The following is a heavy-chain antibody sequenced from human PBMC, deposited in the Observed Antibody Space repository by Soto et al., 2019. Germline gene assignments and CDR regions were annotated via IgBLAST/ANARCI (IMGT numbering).Heavy chain of an antibody. CDR1: GRSITSSSYY. D-gene: IGHD4-17*01. CDR3: ARLSYGDYVLS. J-gene: IGHJ4*02. CDR2: IYYSGST. Sequence: SETLSLTCTVSGRSITSSSYYWGWIRHHPGKGLEWIESIYYSGSTYYNPSLKSRVTISVDTSKNQFSLKLSSVTAADTAVYYCARLSYGDYVLSRGQGTLVTVSS. V-gene: IGHV4-39*01.